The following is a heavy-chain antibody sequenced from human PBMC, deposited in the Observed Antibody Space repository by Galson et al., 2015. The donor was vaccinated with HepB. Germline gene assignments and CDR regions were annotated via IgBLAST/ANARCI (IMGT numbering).Heavy chain of an antibody. Sequence: SLRLSCAASGFTFSSYAMSWVRQAPGKGLEWVSAISGSGGSTYYADSVKGRFTISRDNSKNTLYLQMNSLRAEDTAVYYCAKDGTGEPQYFDYWGQGTLVTVSS. CDR1: GFTFSSYA. J-gene: IGHJ4*02. V-gene: IGHV3-23*01. CDR2: ISGSGGST. D-gene: IGHD3-16*01. CDR3: AKDGTGEPQYFDY.